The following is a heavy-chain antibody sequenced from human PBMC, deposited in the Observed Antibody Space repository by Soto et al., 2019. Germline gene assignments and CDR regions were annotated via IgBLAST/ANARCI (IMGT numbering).Heavy chain of an antibody. Sequence: QITLKESGPTLVKPTQTLTLTCSFSGFSLSTTGVGVGWNRQPPGKALEGLALIYWDDEKRYNPSLNSRLTITKDPSKNPVVLEMTTLAPVDTATYYCVQSRCGGDCLQSYSSRSYYGLDVWGQGTTVTVSS. CDR2: IYWDDEK. V-gene: IGHV2-5*02. D-gene: IGHD2-21*02. CDR3: VQSRCGGDCLQSYSSRSYYGLDV. CDR1: GFSLSTTGVG. J-gene: IGHJ6*02.